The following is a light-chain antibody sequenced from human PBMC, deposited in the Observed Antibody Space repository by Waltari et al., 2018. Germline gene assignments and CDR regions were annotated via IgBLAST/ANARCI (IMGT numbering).Light chain of an antibody. V-gene: IGKV3-11*01. CDR1: QSVSSY. CDR3: QQRSKWPRT. Sequence: EIVLTQSPATLSLSPGERATLPCRASQSVSSYLAWYQQKPGQAPRLLIYDASNRATGIPARFSGSGSGTDFTLTISSLEPEDFAVYYCQQRSKWPRTFGQGTKVEIK. J-gene: IGKJ1*01. CDR2: DAS.